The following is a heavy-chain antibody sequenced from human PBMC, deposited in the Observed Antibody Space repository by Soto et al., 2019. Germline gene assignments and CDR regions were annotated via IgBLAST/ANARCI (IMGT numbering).Heavy chain of an antibody. CDR2: ISGSGGTT. CDR3: AKNGRAAAMYNWFDP. CDR1: GFTFSSYA. Sequence: EVQLLESGGGLVQPGGSLRLSCTGSGFTFSSYAMNWVRQAPGKGLECVSTISGSGGTTYYADSVKGRFTISRDNSKNTLYLHMSSLRAEDTVVYYCAKNGRAAAMYNWFDPWGQGTLVTVSS. D-gene: IGHD6-13*01. J-gene: IGHJ5*02. V-gene: IGHV3-23*01.